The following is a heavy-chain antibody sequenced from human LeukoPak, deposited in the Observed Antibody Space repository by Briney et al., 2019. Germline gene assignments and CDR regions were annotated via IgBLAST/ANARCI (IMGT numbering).Heavy chain of an antibody. J-gene: IGHJ3*02. Sequence: PSETLSLTCTVSGGSISSYYWSRIRQPPGKGLEWIGYIYYSGSTNYNPSLKSRVTISVDTSKNQFSLKLSSVTAADTAVHYCARDRAPVLRYFDWLASHAFDIWGQGTMVTVSS. CDR1: GGSISSYY. CDR3: ARDRAPVLRYFDWLASHAFDI. V-gene: IGHV4-59*01. CDR2: IYYSGST. D-gene: IGHD3-9*01.